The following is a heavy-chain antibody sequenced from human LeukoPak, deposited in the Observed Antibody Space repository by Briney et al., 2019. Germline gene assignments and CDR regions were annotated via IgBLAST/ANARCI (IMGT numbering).Heavy chain of an antibody. CDR2: IYTSGST. Sequence: SQTLSLTCTVSGGSISSGSYYWSWIRQPAGKGLEWIGRIYTSGSTNYNPSLKSRVTISVDTSKSQFSLKLSSVTAADTAVYYCARDTYYYYYMDVWGKGTTVTISS. CDR3: ARDTYYYYYMDV. J-gene: IGHJ6*03. CDR1: GGSISSGSYY. V-gene: IGHV4-61*02.